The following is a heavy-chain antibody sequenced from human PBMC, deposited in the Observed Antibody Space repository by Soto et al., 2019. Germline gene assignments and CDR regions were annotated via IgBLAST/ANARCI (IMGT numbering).Heavy chain of an antibody. CDR1: GGSISSYY. CDR2: IYYSGST. J-gene: IGHJ4*02. Sequence: QVQLQESGPGLVKPSETLSLTCTVSGGSISSYYWSWIRQPPGKGLEWIGYIYYSGSTNYNPSLKSRVTLSVDTCKNQFSLKLSSVTAADTAVYYCARRYGPGFDYWGQGTLVTVSS. D-gene: IGHD4-17*01. V-gene: IGHV4-59*08. CDR3: ARRYGPGFDY.